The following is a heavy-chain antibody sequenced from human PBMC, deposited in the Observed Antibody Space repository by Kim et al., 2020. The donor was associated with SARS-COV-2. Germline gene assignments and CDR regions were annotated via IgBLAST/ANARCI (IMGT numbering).Heavy chain of an antibody. CDR2: ISYDGSNK. Sequence: GGSLRLSCAASGFTFSSYGMHWVRQAPGKGLEWVAVISYDGSNKYYADSVKGRFTISRDNSKNTLYLQMNSLRAEDTAVYYCARGGYYDSSCYPYYFDFWGQGTLVTVSS. V-gene: IGHV3-33*05. CDR3: ARGGYYDSSCYPYYFDF. CDR1: GFTFSSYG. D-gene: IGHD3-22*01. J-gene: IGHJ4*02.